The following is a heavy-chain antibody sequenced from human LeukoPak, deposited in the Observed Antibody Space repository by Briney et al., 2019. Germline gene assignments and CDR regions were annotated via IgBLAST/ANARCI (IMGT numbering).Heavy chain of an antibody. J-gene: IGHJ4*02. CDR1: GCRLSSNG. D-gene: IGHD7-27*01. V-gene: IGHV3-33*01. CDR2: LWSDASNT. CDR3: AREDWGTTGHSFGY. Sequence: GGSLRLSCVASGCRLSSNGMHWVRQAPGKGLELVAVLWSDASNTYYADSVKGRFTISRDLSKNTLYLQMTSLRVEDTAVYYCAREDWGTTGHSFGYWGQGTLVTVSS.